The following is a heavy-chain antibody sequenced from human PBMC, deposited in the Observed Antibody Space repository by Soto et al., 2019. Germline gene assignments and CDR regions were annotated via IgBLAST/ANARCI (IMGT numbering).Heavy chain of an antibody. D-gene: IGHD2-15*01. CDR3: VRGPPTPGLDI. CDR2: INRRGAST. CDR1: GLSFNHYP. Sequence: MRLSCVVSGLSFNHYPLSWVRQAPGQGLEWLANINRRGASTNYLDPWRGRSFTSTYSSRHSLYLNIDSLRAEDTATYHPVRGPPTPGLDIWGRGTTLTVSS. J-gene: IGHJ6*02. V-gene: IGHV3-7*03.